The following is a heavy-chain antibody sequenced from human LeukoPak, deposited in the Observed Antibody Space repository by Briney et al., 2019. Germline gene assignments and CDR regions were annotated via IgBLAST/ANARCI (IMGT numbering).Heavy chain of an antibody. CDR2: ISHSGST. Sequence: SETLSLTCAVYGGSFSGYYWSWLRQPPGKGLEWLGEISHSGSTNYNPSLKSRVTISVDTSKNQFSLKLSSVTAADTAVYYCAREMRYCSSTSCRKDYFDYWGQGTLVTVSS. CDR1: GGSFSGYY. V-gene: IGHV4-34*01. CDR3: AREMRYCSSTSCRKDYFDY. J-gene: IGHJ4*02. D-gene: IGHD2-2*01.